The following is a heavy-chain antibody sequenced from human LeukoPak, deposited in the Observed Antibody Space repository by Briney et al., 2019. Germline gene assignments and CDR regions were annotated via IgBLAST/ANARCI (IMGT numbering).Heavy chain of an antibody. Sequence: PGGSLRLSCVASGFPFSTSAMNWVRQAPGKGLKWVSGFSAHGNTYYADSVKGRFTNSRDISKNTLYLQLNSLGAEDTAVYYCAKNAGYSPFDYWGQGTLVTVSS. J-gene: IGHJ4*02. D-gene: IGHD4-23*01. CDR3: AKNAGYSPFDY. V-gene: IGHV3-23*01. CDR2: FSAHGNT. CDR1: GFPFSTSA.